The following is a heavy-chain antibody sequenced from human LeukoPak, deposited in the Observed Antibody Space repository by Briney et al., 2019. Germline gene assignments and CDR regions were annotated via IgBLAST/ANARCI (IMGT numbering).Heavy chain of an antibody. Sequence: GGSLRLSCAASGFTFSSYWMHWVRQAPGKGLVWVSRINSGGSSTSYADSVKGRFTISRDNAKNTLYLQMNSLRAEDTAVYYCARVGGSGSYYNVYSFDYWGQGTLVTVSS. CDR2: INSGGSST. V-gene: IGHV3-74*01. CDR3: ARVGGSGSYYNVYSFDY. J-gene: IGHJ4*02. CDR1: GFTFSSYW. D-gene: IGHD3-10*01.